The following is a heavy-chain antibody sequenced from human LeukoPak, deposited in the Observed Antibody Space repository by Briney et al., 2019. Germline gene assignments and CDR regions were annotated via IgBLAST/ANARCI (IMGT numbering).Heavy chain of an antibody. CDR3: ARLRPSIGAAGTFDY. D-gene: IGHD6-13*01. J-gene: IGHJ4*02. V-gene: IGHV4-59*08. Sequence: PSETLSLTCTVSGGSISSYYWSWVRQPPGKGLEWIGYIDYTVSTKYNASLKSRVTISVDTSKNQFSLKLSSVTAADTAVYYCARLRPSIGAAGTFDYWGQGTLVTVSS. CDR2: IDYTVST. CDR1: GGSISSYY.